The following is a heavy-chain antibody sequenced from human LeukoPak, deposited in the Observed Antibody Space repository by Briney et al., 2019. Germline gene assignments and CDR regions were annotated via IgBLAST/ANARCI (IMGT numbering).Heavy chain of an antibody. Sequence: KPSETLSLTCPVSGASISSRSYYWGWIRQSPGKGLEWIGNMYYSGITHYSPSLNSRVTVSRQTSKNQVSLKLSSVTAADSAVYYCARLEDSGGYRFDYWGQGALVTVSS. CDR2: MYYSGIT. CDR3: ARLEDSGGYRFDY. CDR1: GASISSRSYY. V-gene: IGHV4-39*01. J-gene: IGHJ4*02. D-gene: IGHD3-22*01.